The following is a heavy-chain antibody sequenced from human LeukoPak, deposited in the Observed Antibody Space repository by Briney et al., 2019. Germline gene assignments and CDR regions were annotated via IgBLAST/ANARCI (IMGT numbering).Heavy chain of an antibody. CDR2: IYYSGST. J-gene: IGHJ3*02. CDR3: ARTITIFGVVWAFDI. Sequence: KPSETLSLTCTVSGGSISSSSYYWGWIRQPPGKGLEWIGSIYYSGSTYYNPSLKSRVTISVDTSKNQFSLKLSSVTAADTAVYYCARTITIFGVVWAFDIWGQGTMVTVSS. V-gene: IGHV4-39*07. D-gene: IGHD3-3*01. CDR1: GGSISSSSYY.